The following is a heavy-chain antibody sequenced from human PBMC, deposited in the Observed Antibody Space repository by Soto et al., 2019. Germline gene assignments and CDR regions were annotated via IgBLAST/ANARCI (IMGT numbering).Heavy chain of an antibody. D-gene: IGHD3-10*01. CDR3: ARPLWPPYGSGSYYYMDV. J-gene: IGHJ6*03. V-gene: IGHV5-51*01. CDR2: IYPGDSDT. CDR1: GYSFTSYC. Sequence: PGESLKISCKGSGYSFTSYCIGWVRQMPGKGLEWMGIIYPGDSDTRYSPSFQGQVTISADKSIGTAYLQWSSLKASDTAMYYCARPLWPPYGSGSYYYMDVWGKGTTVTVSS.